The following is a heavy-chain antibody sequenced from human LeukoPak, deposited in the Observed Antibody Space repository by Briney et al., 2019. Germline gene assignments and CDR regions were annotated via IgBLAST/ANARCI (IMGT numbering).Heavy chain of an antibody. J-gene: IGHJ4*02. D-gene: IGHD3-10*01. V-gene: IGHV1-2*02. Sequence: ASVKVSCKASGYTFTDYYMHWVRQAPGQGLEWMAWINPNSGGTNYAQNFQGRVTVTRDTSVSTAYMEVSRLRSDDTAVYYCARDRRGYYDSGSYYPLIWGQGTPVTVSS. CDR2: INPNSGGT. CDR3: ARDRRGYYDSGSYYPLI. CDR1: GYTFTDYY.